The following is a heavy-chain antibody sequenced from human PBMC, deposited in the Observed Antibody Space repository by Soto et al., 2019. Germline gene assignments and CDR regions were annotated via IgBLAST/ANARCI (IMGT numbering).Heavy chain of an antibody. Sequence: GGSLRLSCAGSGFIFKNYALNWVRQAPGKGLEWVASITRDGYNKYYADSVKGRFTSSRDNSRDTLSLQMTALRTEDSSIYYCTKSSGGSSSVGMDYWGQGTRVTVSS. J-gene: IGHJ4*02. D-gene: IGHD6-6*01. V-gene: IGHV3-30*04. CDR3: TKSSGGSSSVGMDY. CDR2: ITRDGYNK. CDR1: GFIFKNYA.